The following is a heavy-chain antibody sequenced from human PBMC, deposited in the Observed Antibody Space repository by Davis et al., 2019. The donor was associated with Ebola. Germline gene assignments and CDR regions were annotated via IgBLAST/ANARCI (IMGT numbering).Heavy chain of an antibody. CDR1: GGSISSSNW. Sequence: PSETLSLTCAVSGGSISSSNWWSWVRQPPGKGLEWIGEIYHSGSTNYNPSLKSRVTISVDKSKNQFSLKLSSVTAADTAVYYCARDLTTVTTDYYYYGMDVWGQGTTVTVSS. J-gene: IGHJ6*02. V-gene: IGHV4-4*02. CDR2: IYHSGST. CDR3: ARDLTTVTTDYYYYGMDV. D-gene: IGHD4-17*01.